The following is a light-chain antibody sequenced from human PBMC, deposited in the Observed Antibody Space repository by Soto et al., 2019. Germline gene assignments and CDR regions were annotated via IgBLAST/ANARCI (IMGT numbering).Light chain of an antibody. CDR2: DAS. V-gene: IGKV3-11*01. CDR3: QQRSDWPPIT. J-gene: IGKJ5*01. CDR1: QSVNKY. Sequence: EIVLTQSPATLSLSPGERATLSCRASQSVNKYLAWYRQKPGQPPRLLIYDASYRATGIPDRFSGSGSGTDFTLTISSLEPEDFAVYYCQQRSDWPPITFGQGTRLEN.